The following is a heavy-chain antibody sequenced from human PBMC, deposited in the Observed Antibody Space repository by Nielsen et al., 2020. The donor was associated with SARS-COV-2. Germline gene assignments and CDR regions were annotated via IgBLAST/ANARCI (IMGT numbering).Heavy chain of an antibody. D-gene: IGHD2-21*02. Sequence: SVKVSCKASGGTFSSYAISWVRQAPGQGLEWMGGIIPIFGTANYAQKFQGRVTITADKSTSTAYMELSSLRSEDTAVYYCARDTAYCGGDCVSSFDYWGQGTLVTVSS. CDR1: GGTFSSYA. J-gene: IGHJ4*02. V-gene: IGHV1-69*06. CDR3: ARDTAYCGGDCVSSFDY. CDR2: IIPIFGTA.